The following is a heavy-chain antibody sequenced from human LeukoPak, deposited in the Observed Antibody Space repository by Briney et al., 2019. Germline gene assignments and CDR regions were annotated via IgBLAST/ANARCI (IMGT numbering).Heavy chain of an antibody. Sequence: PGGSLRLSCAASGFTFSSYWMSWVRQAPGKGLEWVANIKQDGSEKYYVDSVKGRFTVSRDNAKNSLYLQMNSLRAEDTAVYYCARLSDEAFYDFWGGYRDYWGQGTLVTVSS. V-gene: IGHV3-7*01. J-gene: IGHJ4*02. D-gene: IGHD3-3*01. CDR3: ARLSDEAFYDFWGGYRDY. CDR2: IKQDGSEK. CDR1: GFTFSSYW.